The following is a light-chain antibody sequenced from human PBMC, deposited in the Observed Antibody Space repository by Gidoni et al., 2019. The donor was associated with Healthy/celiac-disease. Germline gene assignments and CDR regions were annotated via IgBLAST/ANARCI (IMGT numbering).Light chain of an antibody. V-gene: IGKV3-11*01. J-gene: IGKJ3*01. CDR3: QKRNNWPPIFT. Sequence: EIVLTQSPATLSLSPGERATLSCRASQSVGSYLAWYQQKPGQAPRLLIYDASNRATGIPARFSGSGSGTDFSLTISSLEPEDSAIYFCQKRNNWPPIFTFGPGTKVHI. CDR2: DAS. CDR1: QSVGSY.